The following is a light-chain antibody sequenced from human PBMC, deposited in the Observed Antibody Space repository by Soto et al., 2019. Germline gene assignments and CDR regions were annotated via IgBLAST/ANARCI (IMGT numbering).Light chain of an antibody. CDR2: EVS. J-gene: IGLJ1*01. CDR3: SSYAASNNFEV. V-gene: IGLV2-8*01. Sequence: QSALTQPPSASGSPGQSVTISCTGTSSDVGGYNYVSWYQQHPGKAPKLMIYEVSKRPSGVPDRFSGYKSGNTASLTVSGLQAEDEADYYCSSYAASNNFEVFRTATKVT. CDR1: SSDVGGYNY.